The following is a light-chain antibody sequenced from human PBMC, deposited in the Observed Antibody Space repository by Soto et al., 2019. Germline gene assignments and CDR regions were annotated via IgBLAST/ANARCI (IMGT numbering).Light chain of an antibody. Sequence: EIVLTQSPGTLSLSPGERATLSCRASQSLSGNYLAWYQQKPGQAPRLLVYGASTRATDAPPRFRGSGSGREFSLTISSLQSEDFATYYCQQYRSWPRTFGQGTKVDIK. CDR1: QSLSGN. V-gene: IGKV3-15*01. CDR3: QQYRSWPRT. CDR2: GAS. J-gene: IGKJ1*01.